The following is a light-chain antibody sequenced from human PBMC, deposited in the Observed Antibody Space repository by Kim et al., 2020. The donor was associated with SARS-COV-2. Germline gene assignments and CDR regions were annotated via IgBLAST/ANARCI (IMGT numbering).Light chain of an antibody. J-gene: IGKJ5*01. Sequence: SASVGDMFPITCRPSQSISTHLNWYQQKPRKAPNLLIYGASSLQSGVPSRFSGSGSGTDFTPPISSLHPEDFATYYCHQSYGNPTFGQGTRLEIK. V-gene: IGKV1-39*01. CDR2: GAS. CDR1: QSISTH. CDR3: HQSYGNPT.